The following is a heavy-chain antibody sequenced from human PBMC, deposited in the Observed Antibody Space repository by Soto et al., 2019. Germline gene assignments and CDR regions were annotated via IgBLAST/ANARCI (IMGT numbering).Heavy chain of an antibody. Sequence: EVQLVESGGGLVQPGRSLRLSCAASGFRFEDYAMHWVRQAPGKGLEWVSGIAWNSDIIGYADSVKGRFTISRDNGKNSLYLQMNSLRPEDRALYYCAKDHYGAAIYGMDVWGQGTTVTVSS. CDR2: IAWNSDII. D-gene: IGHD3-10*01. CDR3: AKDHYGAAIYGMDV. CDR1: GFRFEDYA. V-gene: IGHV3-9*01. J-gene: IGHJ6*02.